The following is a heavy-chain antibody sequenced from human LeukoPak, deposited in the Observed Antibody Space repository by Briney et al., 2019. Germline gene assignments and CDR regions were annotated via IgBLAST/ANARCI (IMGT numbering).Heavy chain of an antibody. V-gene: IGHV3-30*04. CDR1: GFTFNDYA. CDR3: ARDGLGKYSSSWDRFI. J-gene: IGHJ3*02. Sequence: GGSLRLSCAASGFTFNDYAMHWVRQAPGKGLEWVAVIAFDGSNKYYADSVKGRFTISRDNSKNMLYLQMSSLRVEDAAVYYCARDGLGKYSSSWDRFIWGQGIMVTVSS. CDR2: IAFDGSNK. D-gene: IGHD6-13*01.